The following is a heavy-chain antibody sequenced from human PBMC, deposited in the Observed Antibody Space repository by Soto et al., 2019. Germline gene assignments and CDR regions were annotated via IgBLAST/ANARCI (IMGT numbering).Heavy chain of an antibody. D-gene: IGHD1-1*01. V-gene: IGHV3-33*01. J-gene: IGHJ5*01. Sequence: GGSLRLSCAASGFKFRNYAIHWVRQAPGKGLEWLAVIWFDGSKKYYADSVNGRFTISRDNSSNTVYLDMNSLTADDSGVFYCVRAHTKKILDSCDPGGQGTRGTVSS. CDR1: GFKFRNYA. CDR3: VRAHTKKILDSCDP. CDR2: IWFDGSKK.